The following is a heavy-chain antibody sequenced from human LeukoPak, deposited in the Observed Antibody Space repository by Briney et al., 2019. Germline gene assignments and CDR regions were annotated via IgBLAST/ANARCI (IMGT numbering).Heavy chain of an antibody. V-gene: IGHV3-30*02. CDR3: AKDAAGYSSGWYAEYFQR. CDR1: GFTFSNYG. J-gene: IGHJ1*01. Sequence: GGSLRLSCAASGFTFSNYGMHWVRQAPGKGLEWVAFIRYDGSDKYYADSVKGRFTISRDNSKNTLYLQMNSLGSEDTAVYYCAKDAAGYSSGWYAEYFQRWGQGSLVTVSS. CDR2: IRYDGSDK. D-gene: IGHD6-19*01.